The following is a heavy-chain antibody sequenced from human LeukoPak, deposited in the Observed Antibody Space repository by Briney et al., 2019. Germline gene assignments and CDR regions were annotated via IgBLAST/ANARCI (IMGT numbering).Heavy chain of an antibody. CDR3: ARSIVVVPAAMGY. CDR2: IKQDGSEK. V-gene: IGHV3-7*01. CDR1: GFTFSSYW. J-gene: IGHJ4*02. Sequence: GGSLRLSCAASGFTFSSYWMSWVRQAPGKGLEWVANIKQDGSEKYYVDSVKGRSTISRDNAKNSLYLQMNSLRAEDTAVYYCARSIVVVPAAMGYWGQGTLVTVSS. D-gene: IGHD2-2*01.